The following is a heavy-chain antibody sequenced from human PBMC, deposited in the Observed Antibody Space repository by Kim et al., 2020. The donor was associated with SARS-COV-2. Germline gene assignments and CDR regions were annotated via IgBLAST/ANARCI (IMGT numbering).Heavy chain of an antibody. V-gene: IGHV3-21*01. J-gene: IGHJ4*02. CDR3: ARALVGIHDD. Sequence: YIEYADAVKGRFTISRDNAKNSLYLQMNSLGAEDTAVDYCARALVGIHDDWGQGTLVTVSS. CDR2: YI. D-gene: IGHD2-21*01.